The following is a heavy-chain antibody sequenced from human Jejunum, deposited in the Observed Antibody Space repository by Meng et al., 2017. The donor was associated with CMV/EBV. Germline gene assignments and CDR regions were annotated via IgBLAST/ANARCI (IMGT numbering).Heavy chain of an antibody. CDR2: IYYSGST. CDR3: ARVSSGWDYFDY. D-gene: IGHD6-19*01. V-gene: IGHV4-31*03. Sequence: QAQLQESGPGLVKPSQTLSLTCTVSCGSVSSGGYYWTWIRQPPGKGLEWFGHIYYSGSTFYNPSLKRRVIISIGTSKNQFSLNLRSVTAADTAVYYCARVSSGWDYFDYWGQGTLVTVSS. CDR1: CGSVSSGGYY. J-gene: IGHJ4*02.